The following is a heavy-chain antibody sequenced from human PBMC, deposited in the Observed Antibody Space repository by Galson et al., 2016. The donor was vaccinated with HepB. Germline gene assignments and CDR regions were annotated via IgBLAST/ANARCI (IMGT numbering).Heavy chain of an antibody. CDR2: ITTYGGT. J-gene: IGHJ4*02. D-gene: IGHD2-15*01. CDR3: AKEFLGVSGGTAGFDH. V-gene: IGHV3-23*01. Sequence: SLRLSCAASGFTFSSCAMTWVRQAPGKGLEWISAITTYGGTYYAGSVKGRFTISRDNSKNTVYLQMNSLRADDTALYYCAKEFLGVSGGTAGFDHWGQGALVSVSS. CDR1: GFTFSSCA.